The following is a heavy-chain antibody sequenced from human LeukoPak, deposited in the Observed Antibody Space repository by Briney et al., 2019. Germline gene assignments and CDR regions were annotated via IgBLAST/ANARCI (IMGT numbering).Heavy chain of an antibody. CDR1: GFTFNTYS. D-gene: IGHD6-6*01. J-gene: IGHJ4*02. V-gene: IGHV3-21*04. CDR2: IDSSGGYM. CDR3: AKDGMYSSSSSYYFDY. Sequence: GGSLRLSCEASGFTFNTYSMNWARQAPGKGLEWVSSIDSSGGYMFYADSVKGRFIISRDNAKDSLYLQMNSLRAEDTAVYYCAKDGMYSSSSSYYFDYWGQGTLVTVSS.